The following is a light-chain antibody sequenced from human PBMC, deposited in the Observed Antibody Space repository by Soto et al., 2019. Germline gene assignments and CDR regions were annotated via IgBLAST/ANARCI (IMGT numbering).Light chain of an antibody. V-gene: IGKV1-27*01. CDR2: GAT. Sequence: DIQMTQSPSSLSASVGDRVTITCRASEDIENYLAWYQQRPGKVPKLLIYGATTLQPGVPSRFSGSGSGTDFTLTISSLQPEDVATYYCQNCKRAVFPFGPGTKVDTK. CDR1: EDIENY. CDR3: QNCKRAVFP. J-gene: IGKJ3*01.